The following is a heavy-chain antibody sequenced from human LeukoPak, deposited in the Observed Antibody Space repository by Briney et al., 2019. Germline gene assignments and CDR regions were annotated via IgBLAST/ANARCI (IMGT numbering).Heavy chain of an antibody. CDR3: ARDKYDFWSGSYPYYMDV. Sequence: GGSLRLSCAASGFIFSSYSMTWVRQAPGKGLEWVSSISSSSSYRYIYYADSVKGRFTISRDNAKNSLYLQMNSLRAEDTAVYYCARDKYDFWSGSYPYYMDVWGKGTTVTVSS. CDR2: ISSSSSYRYI. D-gene: IGHD3-3*01. V-gene: IGHV3-21*01. J-gene: IGHJ6*03. CDR1: GFIFSSYS.